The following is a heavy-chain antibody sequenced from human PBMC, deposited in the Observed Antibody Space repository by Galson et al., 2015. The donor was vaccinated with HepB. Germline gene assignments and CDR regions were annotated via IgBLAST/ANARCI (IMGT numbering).Heavy chain of an antibody. CDR1: GFTFSSYG. V-gene: IGHV3-30*18. CDR2: ISYDGSNK. D-gene: IGHD6-19*01. J-gene: IGHJ4*02. Sequence: SLRLSCAASGFTFSSYGMHWVRQAPGKGLEWVAVISYDGSNKYYADSVKGRFTISRDNSKNTLYLQMNSLRAEDTAVYYCAKDRYSSGWYEKGPDYWGQGTLVTVSS. CDR3: AKDRYSSGWYEKGPDY.